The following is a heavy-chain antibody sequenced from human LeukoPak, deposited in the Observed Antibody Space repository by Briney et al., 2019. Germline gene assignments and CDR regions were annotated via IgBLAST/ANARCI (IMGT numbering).Heavy chain of an antibody. J-gene: IGHJ4*02. D-gene: IGHD3-3*01. V-gene: IGHV3-30*02. CDR1: GFTFSSCG. Sequence: PGGSLRLSCAASGFTFSSCGMHWVRQAPGKGLEWVAFIRYDGSNKYYADSVKGRFTISRDNSKNTLYLQINSLRAEDTAVYYCAKVMRGFWSGYDYFDYWGQGTLVTVSS. CDR2: IRYDGSNK. CDR3: AKVMRGFWSGYDYFDY.